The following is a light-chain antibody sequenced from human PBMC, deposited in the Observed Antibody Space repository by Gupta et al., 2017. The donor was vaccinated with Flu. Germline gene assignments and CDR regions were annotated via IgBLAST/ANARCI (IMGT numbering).Light chain of an antibody. V-gene: IGKV1-39*01. CDR2: SGF. Sequence: DIQMTQSPSSLSASVGDRVTITCRASQNIHLNLSWYHQKPGKAPKLLIYSGFSLQSGVPSRFSGSGSERDFTLTISSLQPEDFGTYYCQQSDNPPLTFGGGTKVEIK. CDR3: QQSDNPPLT. CDR1: QNIHLN. J-gene: IGKJ4*01.